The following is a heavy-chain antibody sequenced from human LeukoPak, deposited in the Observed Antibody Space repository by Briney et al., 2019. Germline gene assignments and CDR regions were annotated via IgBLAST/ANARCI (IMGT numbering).Heavy chain of an antibody. CDR3: ARTHYDFWSGYYSDYYYYMYV. Sequence: SETLPLTCTASGGSISSYYWSWIRQPPGKGLEWIGYIITSGSTNSTLSHKIRDTISAAPSKTQYSLKLSSVPAAGTDVYYCARTHYDFWSGYYSDYYYYMYVWGKGTTVTASS. CDR1: GGSISSYY. V-gene: IGHV4-4*09. J-gene: IGHJ6*03. D-gene: IGHD3-3*01. CDR2: IITSGST.